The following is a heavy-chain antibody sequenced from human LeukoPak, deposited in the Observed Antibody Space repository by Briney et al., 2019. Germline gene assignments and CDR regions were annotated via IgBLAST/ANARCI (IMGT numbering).Heavy chain of an antibody. CDR3: AKDTTDLYDSSGYYWASYYYYYGMDV. V-gene: IGHV3-30*18. D-gene: IGHD3-22*01. CDR1: GFTFSSYG. J-gene: IGHJ6*02. Sequence: GRSLRLSCAASGFTFSSYGMHWVRQAPGKGLEWVAVISYDGSNKYYADSVKVRFTISRDNSKNTLYLQMNSLRAEDTAVYYCAKDTTDLYDSSGYYWASYYYYYGMDVWGQGTTVTVSS. CDR2: ISYDGSNK.